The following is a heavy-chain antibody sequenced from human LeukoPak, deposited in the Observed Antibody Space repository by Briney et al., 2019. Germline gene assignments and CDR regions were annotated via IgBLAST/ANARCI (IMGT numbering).Heavy chain of an antibody. CDR3: ARGTSYCSSTSCHNHFDY. CDR2: INPTGGTT. D-gene: IGHD2-2*01. Sequence: ASVKVSSKASGYTFASYHMHWVRQATGQGLEWRGIINPTGGTTNYAQKFRGRVTMTRDMSTSTVYMELSSLRSEDTAVYYCARGTSYCSSTSCHNHFDYWGQGTLVTVSS. J-gene: IGHJ4*02. CDR1: GYTFASYH. V-gene: IGHV1-46*01.